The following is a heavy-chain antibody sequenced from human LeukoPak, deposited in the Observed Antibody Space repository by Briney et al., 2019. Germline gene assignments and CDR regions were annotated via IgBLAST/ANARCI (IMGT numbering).Heavy chain of an antibody. CDR1: GLSFADSW. J-gene: IGHJ1*01. V-gene: IGHV3-74*01. CDR2: INNDGSDT. D-gene: IGHD3-16*01. Sequence: GGSQRLSCAASGLSFADSWMDWVRQAPGKGLVWVSRINNDGSDTRYADSVRGRFTISRDNAKNTLYLQMNSLRAEDTAVYYCARVSGLGMNEYYQHWGQGTLVTVPS. CDR3: ARVSGLGMNEYYQH.